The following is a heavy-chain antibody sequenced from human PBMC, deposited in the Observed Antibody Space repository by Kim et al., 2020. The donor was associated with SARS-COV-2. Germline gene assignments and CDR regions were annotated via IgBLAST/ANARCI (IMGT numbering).Heavy chain of an antibody. J-gene: IGHJ4*02. CDR2: ISYDGSNK. D-gene: IGHD3-22*01. CDR3: GKPLYSYYYDCSGYSEFDY. CDR1: GFTFSSYG. V-gene: IGHV3-30*18. Sequence: GGSLRLSCAASGFTFSSYGMHWVRQAPGKGLEWVAVISYDGSNKYYADSVKGRFTISRDNSKNTLYLQMNSLRAEDTAEYYCGKPLYSYYYDCSGYSEFDYWGQGALVTVSS.